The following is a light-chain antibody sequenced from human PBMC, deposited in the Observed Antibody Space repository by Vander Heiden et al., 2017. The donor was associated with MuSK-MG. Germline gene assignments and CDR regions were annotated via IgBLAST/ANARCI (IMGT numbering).Light chain of an antibody. CDR1: PGISNY. CDR3: QKDNRAPPA. CDR2: AAS. Sequence: DIQMTQSPSSLSASVGDRVTITCRASPGISNYLAWYQQKPGKVPSLLIYAASTLQSGVPSRFSGSGSGTDFTLTISSLQPEDVATYYCQKDNRAPPAFGQGTKVEIK. V-gene: IGKV1-27*01. J-gene: IGKJ1*01.